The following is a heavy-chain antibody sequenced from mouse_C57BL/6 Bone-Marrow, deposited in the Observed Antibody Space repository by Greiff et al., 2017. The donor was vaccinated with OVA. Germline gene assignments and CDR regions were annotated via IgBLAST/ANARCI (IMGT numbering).Heavy chain of an antibody. Sequence: EVHLVESGGGLVQPGESLKLSCESNEYEFPSHDMSWVRKTPEKRLELVAAINSDGGSTYYPDTMERRFIISRDNTKKTLYLQMSSLRSEDTALYDWARNYDYDVFAYWGQGTLVTVSA. CDR2: INSDGGST. CDR3: ARNYDYDVFAY. J-gene: IGHJ3*01. CDR1: EYEFPSHD. V-gene: IGHV5-2*01. D-gene: IGHD2-4*01.